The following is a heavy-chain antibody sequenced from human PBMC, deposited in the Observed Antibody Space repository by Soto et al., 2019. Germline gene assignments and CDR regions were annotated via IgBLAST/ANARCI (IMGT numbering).Heavy chain of an antibody. V-gene: IGHV4-61*05. Sequence: PSETLSLTCTVSGGSISSSSYYWGWIRQPPGKGLEWIGCIYYSGSTNYNPSLKSRVTISVDTSKNQFSLKLSSVTAADTAVYYCARVKWLRWMGNRLFDPWGQGTLVTVSS. D-gene: IGHD5-12*01. J-gene: IGHJ5*02. CDR3: ARVKWLRWMGNRLFDP. CDR1: GGSISSSSYY. CDR2: IYYSGST.